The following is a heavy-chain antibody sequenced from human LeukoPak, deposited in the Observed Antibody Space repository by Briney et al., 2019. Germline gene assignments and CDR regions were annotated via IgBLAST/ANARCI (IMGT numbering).Heavy chain of an antibody. J-gene: IGHJ3*02. CDR2: IIPIFGTA. D-gene: IGHD3-22*01. Sequence: SVKVSCKASGGTFSSYAISWVRQAPGQGLEWMGGIIPIFGTANYAQKFQGGVTITTDESTSTAYMELSGLRSEDTAVYYCARGDYYDSPRRAFDIWGQGTMVTVSS. CDR3: ARGDYYDSPRRAFDI. V-gene: IGHV1-69*05. CDR1: GGTFSSYA.